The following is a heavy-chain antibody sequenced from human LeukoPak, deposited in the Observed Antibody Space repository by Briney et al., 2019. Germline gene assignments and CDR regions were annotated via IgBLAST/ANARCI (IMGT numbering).Heavy chain of an antibody. J-gene: IGHJ5*02. Sequence: ASVKVSCKASGYTFTSYYMHWVRQAPGQGLEWMGIINPSGGSTSYAQKFQGRVTMTRDTSTSTVYMELNSLRSEDTAVYYCARVLGCSGGSCYDARFDPWGQGTLVTVSS. CDR3: ARVLGCSGGSCYDARFDP. CDR2: INPSGGST. CDR1: GYTFTSYY. V-gene: IGHV1-46*01. D-gene: IGHD2-15*01.